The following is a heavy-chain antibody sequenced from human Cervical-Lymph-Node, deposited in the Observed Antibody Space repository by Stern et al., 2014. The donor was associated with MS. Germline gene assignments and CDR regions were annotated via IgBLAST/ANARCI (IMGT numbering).Heavy chain of an antibody. Sequence: VQLVESGAEVKKPGASLKVSCKVSGYTLTDFCMHWVRQAPGKGLEWMGGIYPGEGETGYAPKFQGRVTMSADKFTNTPYMVLSILISEDTAVYFSATDRDYFRSGYAAPTKVFGLDLWGQGTTVTVSS. CDR1: GYTLTDFC. CDR2: IYPGEGET. V-gene: IGHV1-24*01. D-gene: IGHD3-3*01. CDR3: ATDRDYFRSGYAAPTKVFGLDL. J-gene: IGHJ6*02.